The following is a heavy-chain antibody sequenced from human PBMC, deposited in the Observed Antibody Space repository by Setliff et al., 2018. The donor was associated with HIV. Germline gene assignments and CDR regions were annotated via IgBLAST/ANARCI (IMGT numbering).Heavy chain of an antibody. CDR1: GDTFTGHA. CDR2: IHTNTGDP. CDR3: ATRGEQLYFYGMDV. D-gene: IGHD1-26*01. J-gene: IGHJ6*02. Sequence: ASVKVSCKISGDTFTGHAIVWVRQAPGQGLEWVGWIHTNTGDPTYAQGFTGRFVFSFDTSVSTAYLQISGLKAEDTAVYYCATRGEQLYFYGMDVWGQGTTVTVSS. V-gene: IGHV7-4-1*02.